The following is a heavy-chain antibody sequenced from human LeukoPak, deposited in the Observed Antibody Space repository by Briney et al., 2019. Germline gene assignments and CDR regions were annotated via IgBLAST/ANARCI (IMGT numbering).Heavy chain of an antibody. Sequence: GGSLRLSCAASGFTFSSYGMHWVRQAPGKGLEWVAVIWYDGSNKYYADSVKGRFTISRDNSKNTLYLQMNSLRAEDTAVYYCAKPRYYYDSSGYGPFDYWGQGTLVTVSS. J-gene: IGHJ4*02. D-gene: IGHD3-22*01. CDR3: AKPRYYYDSSGYGPFDY. CDR2: IWYDGSNK. CDR1: GFTFSSYG. V-gene: IGHV3-33*06.